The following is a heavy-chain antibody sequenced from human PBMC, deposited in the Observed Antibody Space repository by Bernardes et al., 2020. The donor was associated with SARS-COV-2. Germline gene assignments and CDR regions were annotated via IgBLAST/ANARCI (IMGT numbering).Heavy chain of an antibody. CDR2: IKQDGSEK. CDR1: GFTFSSYW. CDR3: AREGLGGDYNYFDY. Sequence: GGSLRLSCAASGFTFSSYWMSWVRQAPGKGLEWVANIKQDGSEKYYVDSVKGRFTISRDNAKNSLYLQVNSLRAEDTAVYYCAREGLGGDYNYFDYWGQGTLVTVSS. V-gene: IGHV3-7*04. J-gene: IGHJ4*02. D-gene: IGHD4-17*01.